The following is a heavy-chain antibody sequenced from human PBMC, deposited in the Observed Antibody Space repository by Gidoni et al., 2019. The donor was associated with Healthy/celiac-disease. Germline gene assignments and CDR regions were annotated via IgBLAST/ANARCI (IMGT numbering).Heavy chain of an antibody. D-gene: IGHD3-10*01. J-gene: IGHJ4*02. Sequence: QVQLQQWVAGLLKPSETLSLTCAAYGGSFTGYYWFWLRLPPGKGLEWIGEINHSGSTNYNTSRKSRVTISVETSKNQFSLKLRSVTAADTAVYYCERKCSRTSWLTVSMVRGVITPRYYFDYWGQGTLVTVSS. CDR3: ERKCSRTSWLTVSMVRGVITPRYYFDY. V-gene: IGHV4-34*01. CDR1: GGSFTGYY. CDR2: INHSGST.